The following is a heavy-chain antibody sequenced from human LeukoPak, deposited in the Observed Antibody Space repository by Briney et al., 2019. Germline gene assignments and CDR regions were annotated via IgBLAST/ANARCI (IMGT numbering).Heavy chain of an antibody. D-gene: IGHD1-26*01. Sequence: GGSLRLSCATSGFTFSTFRMHWVRQAPGKGLVWVSRINHDGSSTNYADSVKGRFTISRDNAKNSVYLQMNSLRVEDTAVYYCARDSTSSWETAFDVWGQGTMVTVSS. CDR3: ARDSTSSWETAFDV. CDR1: GFTFSTFR. V-gene: IGHV3-74*01. CDR2: INHDGSST. J-gene: IGHJ3*01.